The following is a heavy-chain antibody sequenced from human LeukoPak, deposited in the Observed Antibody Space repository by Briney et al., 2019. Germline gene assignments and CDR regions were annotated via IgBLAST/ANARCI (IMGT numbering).Heavy chain of an antibody. Sequence: GGSLRLSCAASGFTFSSYGIHWVRQAPGKGLEWVAFIRYDGSNKYYADSVKGRFTISRDNSKNTLYLRMNSLRAEDTAVYYCARINYYDSRGYYNRSPLLDYWGQGTLVTVSS. D-gene: IGHD3-22*01. CDR2: IRYDGSNK. CDR1: GFTFSSYG. V-gene: IGHV3-30*02. CDR3: ARINYYDSRGYYNRSPLLDY. J-gene: IGHJ4*02.